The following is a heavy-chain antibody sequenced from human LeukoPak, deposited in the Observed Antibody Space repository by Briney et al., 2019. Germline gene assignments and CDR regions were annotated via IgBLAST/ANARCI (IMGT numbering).Heavy chain of an antibody. J-gene: IGHJ4*02. V-gene: IGHV3-64*01. CDR2: MSSNGGST. Sequence: GGSLRLSCAASGFTLSSYAMHWVRQAPGKGLEYVSAMSSNGGSTYYANSVKGRFTISRDNSKNTLYLQMGSLRAEDMAVYYCARDKGSGSYSAFDYWGQGTLVTVPS. D-gene: IGHD3-10*01. CDR3: ARDKGSGSYSAFDY. CDR1: GFTLSSYA.